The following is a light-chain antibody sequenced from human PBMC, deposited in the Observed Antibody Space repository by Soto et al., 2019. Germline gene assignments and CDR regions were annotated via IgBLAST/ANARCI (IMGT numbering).Light chain of an antibody. CDR3: QQRSNWPPALS. CDR2: GAS. Sequence: DIVLTQSPGTLSLSPGEGATLSCRASQSLSNVFLAWYQQKPGQAPRLLIYGASRRATGIPDRFSGSGSGTDFTLTISSLEPEDFAVYYCQQRSNWPPALSFGGGTKVEI. CDR1: QSLSNVF. V-gene: IGKV3D-20*02. J-gene: IGKJ4*01.